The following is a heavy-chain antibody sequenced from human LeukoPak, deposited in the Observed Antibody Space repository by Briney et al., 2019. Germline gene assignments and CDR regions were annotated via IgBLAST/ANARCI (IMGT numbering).Heavy chain of an antibody. J-gene: IGHJ3*01. D-gene: IGHD1-26*01. V-gene: IGHV1-69*04. CDR3: ARVPESGGGV. CDR2: IIPIFGIA. CDR1: GGTFSSYA. Sequence: SVKVSCKASGGTFSSYAISWVRQAPGQGLEWMGRIIPIFGIANYAQKFQGRVTITADKSTSTAHMELSSLRSEDTAVYYCARVPESGGGVWGQGTMVTVSS.